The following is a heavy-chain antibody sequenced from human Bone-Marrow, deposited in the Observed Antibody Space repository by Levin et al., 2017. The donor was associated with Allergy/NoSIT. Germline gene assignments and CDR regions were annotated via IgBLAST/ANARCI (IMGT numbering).Heavy chain of an antibody. Sequence: ASETLSLTCTVSGDSVSSRSYYWGWGWIRQPPGKGLEWIGTIYSSGSTSYNPSLKSRVAVSVDTSKNHFSLTVTSVTAADTAVYFCARHPCSGDTCYSVPLDYWGQGTLVTVSS. J-gene: IGHJ4*02. CDR1: GDSVSSRSYY. D-gene: IGHD2-15*01. V-gene: IGHV4-39*07. CDR3: ARHPCSGDTCYSVPLDY. CDR2: IYSSGST.